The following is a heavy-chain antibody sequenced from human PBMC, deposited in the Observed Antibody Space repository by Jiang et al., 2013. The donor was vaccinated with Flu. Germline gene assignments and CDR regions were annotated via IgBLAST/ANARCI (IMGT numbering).Heavy chain of an antibody. V-gene: IGHV3-23*01. CDR1: GFTFSSYA. CDR3: AKDGRVVITLIDY. CDR2: ISGSGGST. Sequence: QLLESGGGLVQPGGSLRLSCAASGFTFSSYAMSWVRQAPGKGLEWVSAISGSGGSTHYADSVKGRFTISRDNSKNTLYLQMNSLRAEDTAVYYCAKDGRVVITLIDYWGQGTLVIVSS. J-gene: IGHJ4*02. D-gene: IGHD3-22*01.